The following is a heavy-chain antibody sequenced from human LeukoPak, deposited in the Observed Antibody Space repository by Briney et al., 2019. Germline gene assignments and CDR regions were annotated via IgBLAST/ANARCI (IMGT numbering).Heavy chain of an antibody. D-gene: IGHD6-13*01. V-gene: IGHV3-30*02. CDR2: IRYDGSNR. CDR1: GFTFSSYG. J-gene: IGHJ4*02. CDR3: AKEGGIAAAGALACGY. Sequence: GGSLRLSCGAPGFTFSSYGMHWVRQAPGKGLEWVAFIRYDGSNRYCADSVKGRFTISRDNAKNTPYLQMNSLRAEDTAVYYFAKEGGIAAAGALACGYWGQGTLVTVSS.